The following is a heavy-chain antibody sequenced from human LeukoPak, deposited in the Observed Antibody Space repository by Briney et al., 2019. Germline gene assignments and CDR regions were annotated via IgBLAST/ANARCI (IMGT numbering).Heavy chain of an antibody. CDR1: GYTFTSYG. CDR3: ATVKQWLVRDAFDI. CDR2: ISAYNGNT. D-gene: IGHD6-19*01. J-gene: IGHJ3*02. Sequence: GASVKVSCKASGYTFTSYGISWVRQAPGQGLEWMGWISAYNGNTNYAQKFQGRVTMTTDASTSTAYMELRSLRSDDTAVYYCATVKQWLVRDAFDIWGQGTMVTVSS. V-gene: IGHV1-18*01.